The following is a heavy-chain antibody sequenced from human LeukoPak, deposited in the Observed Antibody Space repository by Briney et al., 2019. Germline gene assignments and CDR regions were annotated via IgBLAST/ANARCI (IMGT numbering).Heavy chain of an antibody. CDR1: GFTFSSYG. J-gene: IGHJ4*02. CDR2: ISYDGSNK. Sequence: GGSLRLSCEASGFTFSSYGMHWVRQAPGKGLEWVAVISYDGSNKYYADSVKGRFTISRDNSKNTLYLQMNSLRAEDTAVYYCAKETGFYYYDSSGPFDYWGQGTLVTVSS. CDR3: AKETGFYYYDSSGPFDY. V-gene: IGHV3-30*18. D-gene: IGHD3-22*01.